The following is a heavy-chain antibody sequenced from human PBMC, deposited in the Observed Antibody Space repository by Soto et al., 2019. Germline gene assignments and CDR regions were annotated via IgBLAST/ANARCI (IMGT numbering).Heavy chain of an antibody. Sequence: QVQLQESGPGLVKPSGTLSLSCAVSGGSVSNNNWWSWVRQSPGNGLEWIGEIHHSGGTSYNPSLERRATLSVDKSKNELSLRLNYVTAADTAVYYCTKNSAYALDYWGAGILVTVSS. J-gene: IGHJ4*02. CDR2: IHHSGGT. CDR3: TKNSAYALDY. CDR1: GGSVSNNNW. D-gene: IGHD5-12*01. V-gene: IGHV4-4*02.